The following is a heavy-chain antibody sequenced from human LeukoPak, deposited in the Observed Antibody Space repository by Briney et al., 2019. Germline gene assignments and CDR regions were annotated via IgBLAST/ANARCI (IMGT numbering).Heavy chain of an antibody. V-gene: IGHV3-7*01. Sequence: GGSLRLSCAASGFTVSSYWMSWVRQAPGKGLEWVANIKQDGSEKYYVDSVKGRFTISRDNAKNSLYLQMNSLRAEDTAVYYCAKRSSWSYYFDYWGQGTLVTVSS. CDR2: IKQDGSEK. J-gene: IGHJ4*02. CDR1: GFTVSSYW. CDR3: AKRSSWSYYFDY. D-gene: IGHD6-13*01.